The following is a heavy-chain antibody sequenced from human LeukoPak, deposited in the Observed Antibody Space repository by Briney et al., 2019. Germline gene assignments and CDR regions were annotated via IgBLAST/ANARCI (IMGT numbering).Heavy chain of an antibody. CDR3: ARRVVFCSSTSCYDGAFDI. J-gene: IGHJ3*02. D-gene: IGHD2-2*01. CDR2: ISYIGTT. V-gene: IGHV4-39*07. CDR1: GDSISSRTSDF. Sequence: SGTLSLTCTVSGDSISSRTSDFWGWIRQSPGKGLEWIAEISYIGTTFYNPSLESRVSISVDTSKNQFSLKLSSVTAADTAVYYCARRVVFCSSTSCYDGAFDIWGQGTMVTVSS.